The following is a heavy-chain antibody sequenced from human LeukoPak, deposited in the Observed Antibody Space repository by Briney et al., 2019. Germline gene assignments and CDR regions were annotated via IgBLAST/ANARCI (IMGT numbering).Heavy chain of an antibody. Sequence: GRSLRLSCAASGFTFNSFGMHWVRQAPGKGLEWLAVISYDGRDKYYADSVKGRFTISRDNSKNTLYLQMNSLRADDTAVYYCAMKAVPRPRLYDAFDFWGQGTVVTVSS. CDR1: GFTFNSFG. D-gene: IGHD2-2*02. CDR3: AMKAVPRPRLYDAFDF. J-gene: IGHJ3*01. V-gene: IGHV3-30*03. CDR2: ISYDGRDK.